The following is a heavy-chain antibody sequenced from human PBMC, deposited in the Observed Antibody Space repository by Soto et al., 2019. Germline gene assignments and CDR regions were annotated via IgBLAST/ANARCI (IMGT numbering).Heavy chain of an antibody. D-gene: IGHD2-8*01. CDR1: GGSVSNSNYY. CDR3: VSQRTSVLSQAYFDY. J-gene: IGHJ4*02. V-gene: IGHV4-39*01. CDR2: VYYMGRS. Sequence: SETLSLTCTVSGGSVSNSNYYCGCIRQSPGKGLEWIGSVYYMGRSYSKSSVKSRITISVDTSKNQFSLNLNSVTDSDTAVYFCVSQRTSVLSQAYFDYWGPGALVTVSS.